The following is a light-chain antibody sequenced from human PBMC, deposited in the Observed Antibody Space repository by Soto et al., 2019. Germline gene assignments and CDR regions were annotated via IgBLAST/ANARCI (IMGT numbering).Light chain of an antibody. CDR1: SSNIGSNY. V-gene: IGLV1-44*01. Sequence: QSVLTQPPSASGTPGQRVTISCSGSSSNIGSNYVYWYQQLPGTAPKLLISSNNQRPSGVPDRFSGSKSGTSASLAISGLQPEDEADYYCAAGDDSLNGVVFGGGTELTVL. J-gene: IGLJ2*01. CDR2: SNN. CDR3: AAGDDSLNGVV.